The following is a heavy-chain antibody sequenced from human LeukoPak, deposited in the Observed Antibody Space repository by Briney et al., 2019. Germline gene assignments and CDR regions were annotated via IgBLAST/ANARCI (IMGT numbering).Heavy chain of an antibody. CDR3: ARAGCSGGSCYSVRYYYYGMDV. CDR1: GGSISSGGYY. D-gene: IGHD2-15*01. V-gene: IGHV4-31*03. Sequence: PSQTLSLTCTVSGGSISSGGYYWSWIRQPPGKGLEWIGYIYYSGSTYYNPSLKSRVTISVDTSKNQFSLKLSSVTAADTAVYYCARAGCSGGSCYSVRYYYYGMDVWGQGTTVTVSS. J-gene: IGHJ6*02. CDR2: IYYSGST.